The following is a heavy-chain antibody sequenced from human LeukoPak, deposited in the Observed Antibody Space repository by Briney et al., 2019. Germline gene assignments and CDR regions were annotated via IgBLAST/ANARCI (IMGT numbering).Heavy chain of an antibody. D-gene: IGHD2-21*01. J-gene: IGHJ4*02. CDR3: ARDRDWNKYFDY. V-gene: IGHV3-30*02. Sequence: GGSLRLSCAASGFLFSKYGMHWVRQAPGKGLEWVEFIRSDGSETYYADSVRGRFALSRDNSKTTLFLQMNSLRLEDTAVYYCARDRDWNKYFDYWGQGTLVAV. CDR2: IRSDGSET. CDR1: GFLFSKYG.